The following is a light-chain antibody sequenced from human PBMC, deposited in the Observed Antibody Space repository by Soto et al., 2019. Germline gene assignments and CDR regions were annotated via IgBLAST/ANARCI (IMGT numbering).Light chain of an antibody. Sequence: QPVLTQSPSASASLGASVKLTCTLSSGHSSYAIAWHQQQPEKGPRYLMKLNSDGSHSKGDAIPDRFSGSSSGAERYLTISSLQSEDEADYYCQTWGTAILFGGGTKLTVL. CDR2: LNSDGSH. CDR1: SGHSSYA. V-gene: IGLV4-69*01. J-gene: IGLJ2*01. CDR3: QTWGTAIL.